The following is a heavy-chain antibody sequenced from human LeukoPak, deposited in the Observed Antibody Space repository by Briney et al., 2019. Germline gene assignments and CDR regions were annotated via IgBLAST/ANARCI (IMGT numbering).Heavy chain of an antibody. CDR3: ARVPPTGDAFDI. D-gene: IGHD4-17*01. J-gene: IGHJ3*02. CDR2: ISSSGSTI. V-gene: IGHV3-48*03. CDR1: GFIFSSYE. Sequence: PGGSLRLSCAASGFIFSSYEMNWVRQAPGKGLEWVSYISSSGSTIYYADSVKGRFTISRDNAKNSLYLQMNSLRAEDTAVYYCARVPPTGDAFDIWGQGTMVTVSS.